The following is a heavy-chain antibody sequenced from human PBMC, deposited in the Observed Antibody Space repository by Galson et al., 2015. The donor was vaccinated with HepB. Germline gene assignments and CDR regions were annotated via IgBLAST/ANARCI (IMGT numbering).Heavy chain of an antibody. Sequence: ETLSLTCTVSGGYITTNTWWTWVRQPPGKGLEWIGEVYHTGGTNYNTSLKSRVTILVDESKKQFSLKLNSVTAADTAVYYCVKLTRDSDSSYFWFDPWGQGTLVTVSS. CDR3: VKLTRDSDSSYFWFDP. J-gene: IGHJ5*02. V-gene: IGHV4-4*02. CDR1: GGYITTNTW. CDR2: VYHTGGT. D-gene: IGHD6-6*01.